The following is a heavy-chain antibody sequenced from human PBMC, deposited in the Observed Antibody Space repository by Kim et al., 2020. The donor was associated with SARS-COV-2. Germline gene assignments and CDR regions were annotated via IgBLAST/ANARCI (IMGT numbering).Heavy chain of an antibody. V-gene: IGHV4-4*09. J-gene: IGHJ6*03. D-gene: IGHD5-18*01. CDR3: ARSGTAIELYYYYMDV. Sequence: SLKRRVTISVDTSKNQFSLKLSSVTAADTAVYYCARSGTAIELYYYYMDVWGKGTTVTVSS.